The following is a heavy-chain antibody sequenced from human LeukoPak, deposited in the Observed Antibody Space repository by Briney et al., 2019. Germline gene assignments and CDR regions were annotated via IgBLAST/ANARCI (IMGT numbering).Heavy chain of an antibody. V-gene: IGHV1-2*06. D-gene: IGHD1-14*01. CDR3: ARGPRITSAGKYFEY. CDR1: GYTFTGYY. Sequence: ASVKVSCKASGYTFTGYYMHWVRQAPGQGLEWMGRINPNSGGTNYVQKFQGRVTMARDTSISTSYMELSRLRSDDTAIYYCARGPRITSAGKYFEYWGQGTLGTVS. CDR2: INPNSGGT. J-gene: IGHJ4*01.